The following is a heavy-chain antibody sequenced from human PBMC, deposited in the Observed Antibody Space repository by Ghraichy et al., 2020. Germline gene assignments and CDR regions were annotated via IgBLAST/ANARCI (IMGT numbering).Heavy chain of an antibody. CDR3: ARDLSYCGGDCYAYSFDY. D-gene: IGHD2-21*02. CDR1: GGSVNSRSYY. CDR2: IYYSGST. J-gene: IGHJ4*02. Sequence: GSLRLSCTVSGGSVNSRSYYWSWIRQPPGKGLEWIGYIYYSGSTNYNPSLKSRVTMSVDTSKNQFSLKLSSVTAADTAVYYCARDLSYCGGDCYAYSFDYWGQGTLVTVSS. V-gene: IGHV4-61*01.